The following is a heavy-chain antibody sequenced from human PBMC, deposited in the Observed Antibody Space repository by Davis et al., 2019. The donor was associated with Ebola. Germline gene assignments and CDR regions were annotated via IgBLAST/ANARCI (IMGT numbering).Heavy chain of an antibody. CDR1: GFTFRHYW. D-gene: IGHD3-3*01. V-gene: IGHV3-7*03. CDR3: AGGDFWSGRFDY. J-gene: IGHJ4*02. Sequence: GGSLRLSCGALGFTFRHYWMSWVRQAPGKGLEWVANIRPDGSEEQYVDSLKGRITISRDNAKNSLYLQMNSLRAEDTAVYYCAGGDFWSGRFDYWGQGTLVTVSS. CDR2: IRPDGSEE.